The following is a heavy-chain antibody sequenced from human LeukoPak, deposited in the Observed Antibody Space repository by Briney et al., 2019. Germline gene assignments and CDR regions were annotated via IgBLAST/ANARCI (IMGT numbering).Heavy chain of an antibody. CDR2: ISSSSSYI. V-gene: IGHV3-21*01. Sequence: PGGSLRLSCAASGFTFSSYSMNWVRQAPGKGLEWVSSISSSSSYIYYAESVKGRFTISRDNAKNSLYLQMNSLRAEDTAVYYCARGSYWGSSSSQFDYWGQGTLVTVSS. CDR1: GFTFSSYS. J-gene: IGHJ4*02. CDR3: ARGSYWGSSSSQFDY. D-gene: IGHD6-6*01.